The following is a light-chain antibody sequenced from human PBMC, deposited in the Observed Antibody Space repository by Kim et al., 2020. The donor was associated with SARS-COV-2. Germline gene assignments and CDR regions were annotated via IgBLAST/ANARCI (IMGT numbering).Light chain of an antibody. J-gene: IGLJ3*02. CDR1: SGSIASNY. CDR2: EDN. V-gene: IGLV6-57*03. Sequence: KTVTISCTRSSGSIASNYVQWYQQRPGSAPTTVIYEDNQRPSGVPDRFSGSIDNSSNSASLTISGLKTEDEADYYCQSYDSSNLWVFGGGTQLTVL. CDR3: QSYDSSNLWV.